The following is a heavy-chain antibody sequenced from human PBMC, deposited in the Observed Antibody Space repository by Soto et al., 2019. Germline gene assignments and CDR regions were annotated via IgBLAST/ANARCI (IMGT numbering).Heavy chain of an antibody. D-gene: IGHD6-13*01. Sequence: GGSLRLYCAASGFTFSDYYMTWIRQAPGSGLEWASYISSSSGTISYANSVNGLFTISRDNAQNSLYLQMTSLRAEDTAVYYCARGTYRSKTDFDYWGQGTLVTVSS. CDR2: ISSSSGTI. CDR3: ARGTYRSKTDFDY. CDR1: GFTFSDYY. J-gene: IGHJ4*02. V-gene: IGHV3-11*01.